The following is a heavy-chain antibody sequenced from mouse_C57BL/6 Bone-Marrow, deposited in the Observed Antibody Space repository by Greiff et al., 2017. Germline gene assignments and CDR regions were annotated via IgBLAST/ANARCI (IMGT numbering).Heavy chain of an antibody. D-gene: IGHD1-1*01. V-gene: IGHV5-4*01. CDR3: AREGVTTVVATDAMDY. CDR2: ISDGGSYT. CDR1: GFTFSSYA. Sequence: EVKLVESGGGLVKPGGSLKLSCAASGFTFSSYAMSWVRQTPEKRLEWVATISDGGSYTYYPDNVKGRFTISRDNAKNNLYLQMSHLKSEDTAMYYCAREGVTTVVATDAMDYWGQGTSVTVSS. J-gene: IGHJ4*01.